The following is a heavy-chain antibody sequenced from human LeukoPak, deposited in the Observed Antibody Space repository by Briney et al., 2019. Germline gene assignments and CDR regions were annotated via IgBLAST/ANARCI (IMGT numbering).Heavy chain of an antibody. D-gene: IGHD6-13*01. V-gene: IGHV4-4*02. CDR3: ARDRAAAGPPDY. CDR2: IYHSGST. J-gene: IGHJ4*02. CDR1: GGSISSSNW. Sequence: SETLSLTCAVSGGSISSSNWWSWVRPPPGKGLEWIGEIYHSGSTNYNPSLKSRITISVDKSKNQFSLKLSSVTAADTAVYYCARDRAAAGPPDYWGQGTLVTVSS.